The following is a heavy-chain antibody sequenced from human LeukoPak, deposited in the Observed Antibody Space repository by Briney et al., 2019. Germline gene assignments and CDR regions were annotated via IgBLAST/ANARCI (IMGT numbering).Heavy chain of an antibody. CDR2: IYYSGST. Sequence: SETLSLTCTVSGGSISSSSYYWGWIRQPPGKGLEWIGSIYYSGSTYYNPSLKSRVTISVDTSKNQFSLKLSSVTAADTAVYYCARVRGSRYYYDSSGHFDYWGQGTLVTVSS. J-gene: IGHJ4*02. V-gene: IGHV4-39*07. D-gene: IGHD3-22*01. CDR3: ARVRGSRYYYDSSGHFDY. CDR1: GGSISSSSYY.